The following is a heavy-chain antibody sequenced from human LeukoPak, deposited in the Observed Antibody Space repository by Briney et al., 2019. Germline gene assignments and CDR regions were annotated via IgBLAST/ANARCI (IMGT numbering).Heavy chain of an antibody. CDR2: ISGSGGST. CDR1: GFTFSTYA. J-gene: IGHJ4*02. D-gene: IGHD3-10*01. Sequence: GGSLRLSCAASGFTFSTYAMSWVRRASGKGLEWVSAISGSGGSTYYADSVKGRFTISRDNSKNTLYLQMNSLRAEDTAVYYCAKEGPMVRDFDYWGQGTLVTVSS. CDR3: AKEGPMVRDFDY. V-gene: IGHV3-23*01.